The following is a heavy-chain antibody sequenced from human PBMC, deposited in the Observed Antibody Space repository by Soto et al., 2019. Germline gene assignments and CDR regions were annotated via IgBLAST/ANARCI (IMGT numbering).Heavy chain of an antibody. Sequence: QVQLVESGGGVVQPGRSLRLSCAASGFTFSSYGMHWVRQAPGKGLEWVAVISYDGSNKYYADSVKGRFTISRDNSKNTLDLQMNSLRAEDTAVYYCAKDFAGLRSNDAFDIWGQGTMVTVSS. V-gene: IGHV3-30*18. D-gene: IGHD5-12*01. J-gene: IGHJ3*02. CDR1: GFTFSSYG. CDR3: AKDFAGLRSNDAFDI. CDR2: ISYDGSNK.